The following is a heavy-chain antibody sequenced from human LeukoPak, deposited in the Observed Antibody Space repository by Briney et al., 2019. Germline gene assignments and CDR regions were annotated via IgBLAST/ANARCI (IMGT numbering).Heavy chain of an antibody. CDR1: GFTLADLS. D-gene: IGHD2-21*01. J-gene: IGHJ6*03. Sequence: APVKVSCKVSGFTLADLSMHWVRQAPGKGLEWVGGFDRKNGDTIYAQRFRGRVTLTEDTSTGTAYMDLSSLSADDTAVYYCATGVYCATTTCPGYQHYYYFMDVWGKGTTVTVSS. CDR3: ATGVYCATTTCPGYQHYYYFMDV. V-gene: IGHV1-24*01. CDR2: FDRKNGDT.